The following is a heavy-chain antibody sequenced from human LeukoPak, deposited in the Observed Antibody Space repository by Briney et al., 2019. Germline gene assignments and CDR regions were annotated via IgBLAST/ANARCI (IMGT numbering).Heavy chain of an antibody. D-gene: IGHD5-18*01. CDR2: IKQDGSEK. Sequence: GGSLRLSCAASGFTFSSYWMSWVRQAPGKGLEWVANIKQDGSEKYYVDSVEGRFTISRDNAKNSLYLQMNSLRAEDTAVYYCARWAATWIQLWFRDWYFDLWGRGTLVTVSS. J-gene: IGHJ2*01. V-gene: IGHV3-7*01. CDR1: GFTFSSYW. CDR3: ARWAATWIQLWFRDWYFDL.